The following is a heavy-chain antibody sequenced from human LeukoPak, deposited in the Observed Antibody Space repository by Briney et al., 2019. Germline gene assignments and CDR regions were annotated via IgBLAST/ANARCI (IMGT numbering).Heavy chain of an antibody. D-gene: IGHD2-21*02. V-gene: IGHV1-2*02. Sequence: GASVKVSCKASGYTFTGYYMHWARQAPGQGLEWMGWINPNSGGTNYAQKFQGRVTVTRDTSISTAYMELSRLRSDDTAVYYCARDVFYAVVTALDYWGQGTLVTVSS. CDR2: INPNSGGT. CDR1: GYTFTGYY. J-gene: IGHJ4*02. CDR3: ARDVFYAVVTALDY.